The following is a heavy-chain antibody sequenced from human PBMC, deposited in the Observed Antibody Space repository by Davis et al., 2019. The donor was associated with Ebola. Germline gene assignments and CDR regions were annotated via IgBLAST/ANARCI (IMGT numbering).Heavy chain of an antibody. CDR2: IHYLGNT. CDR3: ARGNYGDYIVLYYYNMDV. J-gene: IGHJ6*02. Sequence: GSLRLSCTVSGFSISGGYYWSWIRQSPGKGLEWIGNIHYLGNTNYNPSLKSRVTMSVDTSKNQFSLKLSSVTAADTAVYYCARGNYGDYIVLYYYNMDVWGQGTTVTVSS. V-gene: IGHV4-61*08. CDR1: GFSISGGYY. D-gene: IGHD4-17*01.